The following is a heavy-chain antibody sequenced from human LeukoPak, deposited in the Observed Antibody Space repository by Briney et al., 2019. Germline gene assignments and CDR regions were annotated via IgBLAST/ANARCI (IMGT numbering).Heavy chain of an antibody. CDR2: ISYDGSNK. Sequence: GGSLRLSCAASGFTFSSYAMHWVRQAPGKGLEWVAVISYDGSNKYYADSVKGRFTISRDNAKNSLYLQMNSLRAEDTAVYYCARYGDHDAFDIWGQGTMVTVSS. CDR3: ARYGDHDAFDI. CDR1: GFTFSSYA. D-gene: IGHD4-17*01. V-gene: IGHV3-30-3*01. J-gene: IGHJ3*02.